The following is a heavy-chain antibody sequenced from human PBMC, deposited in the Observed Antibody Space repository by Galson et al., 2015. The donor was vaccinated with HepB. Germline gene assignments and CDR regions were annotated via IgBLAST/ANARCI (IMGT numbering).Heavy chain of an antibody. CDR2: ISYDGTAK. J-gene: IGHJ4*02. CDR1: GFTFSTYG. D-gene: IGHD3-10*01. Sequence: LRLSCAASGFTFSTYGMHWVRQAPGMGLEWLAVISYDGTAKYYADSVEGRFIISRDNSDNTLYLQMDILRAEDTGIYYCAQGPYYGSGYLGNWGPGTLVTVSS. CDR3: AQGPYYGSGYLGN. V-gene: IGHV3-30*03.